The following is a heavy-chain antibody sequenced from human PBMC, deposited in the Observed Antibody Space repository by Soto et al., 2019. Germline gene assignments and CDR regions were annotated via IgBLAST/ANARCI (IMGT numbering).Heavy chain of an antibody. J-gene: IGHJ4*02. CDR1: GFPFSSYS. D-gene: IGHD5-12*01. Sequence: GGSLRLSCAASGFPFSSYSMNWVRQAPGKGLEWVSSISSGNNYIYYADSVKGRFTISRDNAKNSLYLQMNSLRAEDTAVYYCARDRRDGYNFDYWGQGTLVTVSS. CDR2: ISSGNNYI. CDR3: ARDRRDGYNFDY. V-gene: IGHV3-21*01.